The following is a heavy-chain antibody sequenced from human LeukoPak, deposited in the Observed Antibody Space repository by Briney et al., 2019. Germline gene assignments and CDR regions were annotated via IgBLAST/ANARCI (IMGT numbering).Heavy chain of an antibody. CDR2: IWYDGSNK. Sequence: GGSLRLSCAASGFTFSSYGMHWVRQAPGKGLEWVAVIWYDGSNKYYADSVKGRFTISRDNSKNTLYLQMNSLRAEDTAVYYCAKGPTFTTAAGTREYFQHWGQGTLVTVSS. J-gene: IGHJ1*01. CDR1: GFTFSSYG. V-gene: IGHV3-33*06. D-gene: IGHD6-13*01. CDR3: AKGPTFTTAAGTREYFQH.